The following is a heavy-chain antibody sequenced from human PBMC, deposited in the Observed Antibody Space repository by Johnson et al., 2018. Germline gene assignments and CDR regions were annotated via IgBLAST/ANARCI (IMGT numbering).Heavy chain of an antibody. V-gene: IGHV3-30*14. CDR3: ARGRIAAAGMAQYFQH. CDR2: LSYYGSYK. Sequence: QVQLVESGGGVVQXGRSLRLSCAASGFIFNTYAMHWVRQAPGKGLEWVATLSYYGSYKYYADSVKGRFTISRDNFKNTLWLQMDSLRAEDTAMYYCARGRIAAAGMAQYFQHWGQGTLVTVSS. D-gene: IGHD6-13*01. J-gene: IGHJ1*01. CDR1: GFIFNTYA.